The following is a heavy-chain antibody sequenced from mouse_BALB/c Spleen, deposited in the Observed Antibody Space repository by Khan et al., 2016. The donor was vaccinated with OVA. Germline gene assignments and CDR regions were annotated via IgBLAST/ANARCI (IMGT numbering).Heavy chain of an antibody. CDR2: IYPSDSET. V-gene: IGHV1S126*01. CDR1: RYSFINYW. J-gene: IGHJ4*01. Sequence: QVQLQQSGAQLVRPGASVKISCKASRYSFINYWLHWVRQRPGQGLEWIGMIYPSDSETRLNQKFKDRATLTVNKSSSTAYMQLSSPTSEDSAVYYGASPYYGTIHYYAMDYWGQGTSVTVSS. CDR3: ASPYYGTIHYYAMDY. D-gene: IGHD1-1*01.